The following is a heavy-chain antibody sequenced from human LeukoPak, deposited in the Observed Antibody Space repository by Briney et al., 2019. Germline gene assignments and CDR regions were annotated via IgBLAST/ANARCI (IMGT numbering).Heavy chain of an antibody. CDR1: GFTFSDYY. CDR3: AKGSPSGWYWVY. CDR2: ISSSGSTK. J-gene: IGHJ4*02. V-gene: IGHV3-11*01. Sequence: GGSLRLSCAASGFTFSDYYMSWIRQAPGKGLEWVSYISSSGSTKYYADSVKGRFTISRDNSTNTLYLQMNSLRAEDTAIYYCAKGSPSGWYWVYWGQGTLVTVSS. D-gene: IGHD6-13*01.